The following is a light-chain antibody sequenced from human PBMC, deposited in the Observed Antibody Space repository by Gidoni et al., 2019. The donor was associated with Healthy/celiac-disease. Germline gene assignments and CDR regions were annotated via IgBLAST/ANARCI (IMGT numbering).Light chain of an antibody. CDR2: AAS. Sequence: DLQLTLSPSSVSASVGDRVTITCRASQGISSWLAWYQQKPVKAPKLLIYAASSVQSGVPSRFSGSGSGTDFTLTISRLQPEDFATYYCRQANSFPRTFGQGTKVEIK. CDR1: QGISSW. J-gene: IGKJ1*01. V-gene: IGKV1-12*01. CDR3: RQANSFPRT.